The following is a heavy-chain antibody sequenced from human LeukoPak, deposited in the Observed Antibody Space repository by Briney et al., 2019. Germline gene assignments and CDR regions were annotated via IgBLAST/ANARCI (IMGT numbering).Heavy chain of an antibody. CDR3: DY. CDR1: GFTFSSYG. Sequence: GGSLRLSCAASGFTFSSYGMHWVRQAPGKGLEWVSHISDSGGKTYYADSVKGRFTISRDNSKNTLYLQMDSLRAEDTAIYCFDYWGQGTLVTVSS. V-gene: IGHV3-23*01. CDR2: ISDSGGKT. J-gene: IGHJ4*02.